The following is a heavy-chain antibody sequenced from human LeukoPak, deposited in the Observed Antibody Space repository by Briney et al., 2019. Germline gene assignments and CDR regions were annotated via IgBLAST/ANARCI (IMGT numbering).Heavy chain of an antibody. Sequence: SETLSLTCTVSGGSISSYYWSWIRQPPGKGLEWIGYIYYSGSTNYNPSLKSRVTISVDTSKSQFSLKLSSVTAADTAVYHCAGALVGYCSSTSCYSIYYYYYGMDVWGKGTTITVSS. CDR2: IYYSGST. J-gene: IGHJ6*04. CDR1: GGSISSYY. D-gene: IGHD2-2*02. CDR3: AGALVGYCSSTSCYSIYYYYYGMDV. V-gene: IGHV4-59*01.